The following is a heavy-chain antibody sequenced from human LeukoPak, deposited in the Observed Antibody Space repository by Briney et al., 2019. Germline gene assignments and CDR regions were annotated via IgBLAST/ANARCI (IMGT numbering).Heavy chain of an antibody. CDR1: GGSIRSSYYY. Sequence: LSLTCTVSGGSIRSSYYYWSWIRQHPGKGLEWIGYIYYSGSTYYNPSLKSRVTISVDTSKNQFSLKLSSVTAADTAVYYCASNLYVSWFDPWGQGTLVTVSS. D-gene: IGHD3-16*01. CDR2: IYYSGST. V-gene: IGHV4-31*03. CDR3: ASNLYVSWFDP. J-gene: IGHJ5*02.